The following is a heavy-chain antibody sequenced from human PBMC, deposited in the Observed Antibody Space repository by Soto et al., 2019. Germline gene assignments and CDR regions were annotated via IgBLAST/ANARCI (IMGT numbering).Heavy chain of an antibody. Sequence: GGSLRLSCAASGFTFSSYAMSWVRQAPGKGLEWVSAISGTGGSTYFADSVKGRFTISRDNSRNTLYLQMNSLGADDTAVYYCAKASNSGDPSDVWGQGTTVTVSS. J-gene: IGHJ6*02. CDR1: GFTFSSYA. CDR3: AKASNSGDPSDV. V-gene: IGHV3-23*01. D-gene: IGHD3-10*01. CDR2: ISGTGGST.